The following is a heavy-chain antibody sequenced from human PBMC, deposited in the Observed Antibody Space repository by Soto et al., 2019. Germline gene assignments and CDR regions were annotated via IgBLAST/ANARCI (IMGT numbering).Heavy chain of an antibody. CDR3: AKAGRLSPIFGVVEFDYMDV. J-gene: IGHJ6*03. CDR2: ISGSGGST. CDR1: GFTFSSYA. V-gene: IGHV3-23*01. D-gene: IGHD3-3*01. Sequence: GGSLRLSCAASGFTFSSYAMSWVRQAPGKGLEWVSAISGSGGSTYYADSVKGRFTISRDNSKNTLYLQMNSLRAEDTAVYYCAKAGRLSPIFGVVEFDYMDVWGKGTTVTVSS.